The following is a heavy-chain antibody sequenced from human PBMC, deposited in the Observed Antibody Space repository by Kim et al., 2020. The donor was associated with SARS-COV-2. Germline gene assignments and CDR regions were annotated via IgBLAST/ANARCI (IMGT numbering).Heavy chain of an antibody. V-gene: IGHV3-15*01. CDR3: TTDGMVLLAAAVWGTDY. Sequence: GGSLRLSCAASGFTFSNAWMSWVRQAPGKGLEWVGRIKSKTDGGTTDYAAPVKGRFTISRDDSKNTLYLQMNSLKTEDTAVYYCTTDGMVLLAAAVWGTDYWGQGTLVTVSS. D-gene: IGHD3-10*01. J-gene: IGHJ4*02. CDR2: IKSKTDGGTT. CDR1: GFTFSNAW.